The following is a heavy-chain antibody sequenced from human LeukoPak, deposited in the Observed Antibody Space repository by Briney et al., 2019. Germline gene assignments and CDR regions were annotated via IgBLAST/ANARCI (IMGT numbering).Heavy chain of an antibody. Sequence: ASVKVSCKASGYTFTSYYMHWVRQAPGQGLEWMGIINPSGGSTRYAQKFQGRVTMTRDTSTSTVYMELSSLRSEDTAVYYCATSIGSGSYYTPFDYWGQGTLVTVSS. CDR1: GYTFTSYY. J-gene: IGHJ4*02. CDR3: ATSIGSGSYYTPFDY. CDR2: INPSGGST. V-gene: IGHV1-46*01. D-gene: IGHD3-10*01.